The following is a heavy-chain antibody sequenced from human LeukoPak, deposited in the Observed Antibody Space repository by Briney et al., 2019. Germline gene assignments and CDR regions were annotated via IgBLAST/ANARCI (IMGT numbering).Heavy chain of an antibody. CDR2: ISSDGST. J-gene: IGHJ4*02. CDR1: GFTLSNYS. V-gene: IGHV3-23*01. Sequence: GGSLRLSCAASGFTLSNYSMNWVRQAPGKGLEWVSAISSDGSTYYADSVKGRFTVSRDNSKNTLYLQMNSLRAEDTAIYYCAKILYGSGYFLLDSWGQGTLVTVSS. CDR3: AKILYGSGYFLLDS. D-gene: IGHD3-3*01.